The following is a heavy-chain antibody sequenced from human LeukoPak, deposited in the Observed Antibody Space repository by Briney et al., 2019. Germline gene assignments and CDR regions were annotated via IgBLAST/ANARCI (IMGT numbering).Heavy chain of an antibody. Sequence: SETLSLTCAVYGGSFSGYYWSWIRQPPGKGLEWIGEINHSGSTNYNPSLKSRVTISVDTSKNQFSLKLSSVTAADTAVYYCATLWSGSYYGLSFDYWGQGTLVTVP. CDR1: GGSFSGYY. CDR3: ATLWSGSYYGLSFDY. CDR2: INHSGST. V-gene: IGHV4-34*01. J-gene: IGHJ4*02. D-gene: IGHD1-26*01.